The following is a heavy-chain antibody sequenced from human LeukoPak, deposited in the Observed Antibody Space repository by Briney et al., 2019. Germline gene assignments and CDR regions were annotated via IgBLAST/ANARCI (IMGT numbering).Heavy chain of an antibody. Sequence: PSETLSLTCTVSGGSISSSSYYWGWIPQPPGKGLEWIGSIYYSGSTYYNPSLKSRVTISVDTSKNQFSLKLSSVTAADTAVYYCAREPLSMYYFDYWGQGTLVTVSS. D-gene: IGHD2/OR15-2a*01. CDR1: GGSISSSSYY. J-gene: IGHJ4*02. V-gene: IGHV4-39*02. CDR3: AREPLSMYYFDY. CDR2: IYYSGST.